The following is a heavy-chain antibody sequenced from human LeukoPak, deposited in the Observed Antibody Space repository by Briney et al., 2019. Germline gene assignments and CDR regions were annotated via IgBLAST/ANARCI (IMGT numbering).Heavy chain of an antibody. V-gene: IGHV1-18*01. D-gene: IGHD3-10*01. J-gene: IGHJ5*02. Sequence: GASVKVSCKASGYTFTSYGISWVRQAPGQGLEWMGWISAYNGNTNYAQKLQGRVTMTTDTSTSTAYMELRSLRSDDTAVYYCARDVPVGNYYGSGSYYSGLRWFDPWGQGTLVTVSS. CDR1: GYTFTSYG. CDR3: ARDVPVGNYYGSGSYYSGLRWFDP. CDR2: ISAYNGNT.